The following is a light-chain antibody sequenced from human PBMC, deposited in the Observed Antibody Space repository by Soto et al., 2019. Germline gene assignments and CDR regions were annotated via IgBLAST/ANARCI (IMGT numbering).Light chain of an antibody. CDR3: QQYNNWPPWT. J-gene: IGKJ1*01. CDR1: QSVSSN. V-gene: IGKV3-15*01. Sequence: IVMTQSPATLSVSPLERNTPXRRTSQSVSSNLAWYQQKPGQAPRLLIYAASTRATGIPARFSGSGSGTEFTLTISSLQSEDFAVYFCQQYNNWPPWTFGQGTKVDIK. CDR2: AAS.